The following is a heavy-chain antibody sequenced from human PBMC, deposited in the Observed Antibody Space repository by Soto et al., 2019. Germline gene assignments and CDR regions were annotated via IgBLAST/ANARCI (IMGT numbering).Heavy chain of an antibody. CDR3: ARVFTAAGTGEIDK. Sequence: QVQLVQSGAEVKKPGASVRLSCKPSGYTFSTFGITWVRQAPGQGLEWMGWINTDNGDTNYAKNFQGRVTMTTDTSTNTAYMELRSLRYDDTGVYYSARVFTAAGTGEIDKWGQGTPVTVSS. D-gene: IGHD6-13*01. CDR2: INTDNGDT. CDR1: GYTFSTFG. J-gene: IGHJ4*02. V-gene: IGHV1-18*01.